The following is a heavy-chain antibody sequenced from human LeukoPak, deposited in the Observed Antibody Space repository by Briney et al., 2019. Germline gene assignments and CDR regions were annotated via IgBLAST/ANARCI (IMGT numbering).Heavy chain of an antibody. Sequence: GGSLRLSCAASGFTLSSYAMSWVRQAPGKGLEWVSAISGSGGSTYYADSVKGRFTISRDNSKNTLYLQMNSLRAEDTAVYYCAKVGHYYDSSGYYYVFYYGMDVWGQGTTVTVSS. CDR1: GFTLSSYA. J-gene: IGHJ6*02. CDR2: ISGSGGST. D-gene: IGHD3-22*01. V-gene: IGHV3-23*01. CDR3: AKVGHYYDSSGYYYVFYYGMDV.